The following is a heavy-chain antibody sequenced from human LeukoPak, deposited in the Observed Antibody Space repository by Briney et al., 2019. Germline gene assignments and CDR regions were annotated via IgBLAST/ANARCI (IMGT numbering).Heavy chain of an antibody. CDR3: ARAGQGTMVRGVLQNWFDP. J-gene: IGHJ5*02. D-gene: IGHD3-10*01. CDR1: GYTFISYD. V-gene: IGHV1-8*03. Sequence: APVKVSCKASGYTFISYDINWVRQVTGQGLEWMGWMNPNSGNTGYAQKFQGRVTITRNTSISTAYMELSRLRSDDTAVYYCARAGQGTMVRGVLQNWFDPWGQGTLVTVSS. CDR2: MNPNSGNT.